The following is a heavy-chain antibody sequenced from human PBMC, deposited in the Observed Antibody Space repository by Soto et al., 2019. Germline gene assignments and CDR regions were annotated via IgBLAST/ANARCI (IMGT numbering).Heavy chain of an antibody. Sequence: SETLSLTCTVSGGSISSGDYYWSWIRQPPGKGLEWIGYIYYSGSTYYNPSLKSRVTISVDTSKNQFSLKLSSVTAADTAVYYCALIRGCPAAGTSGNWFDPWGQGTLVTVSS. D-gene: IGHD6-13*01. J-gene: IGHJ5*02. V-gene: IGHV4-30-4*01. CDR3: ALIRGCPAAGTSGNWFDP. CDR2: IYYSGST. CDR1: GGSISSGDYY.